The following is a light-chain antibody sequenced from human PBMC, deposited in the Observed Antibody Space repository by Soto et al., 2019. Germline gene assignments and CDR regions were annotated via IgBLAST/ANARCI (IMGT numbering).Light chain of an antibody. CDR3: QQYSDTWT. V-gene: IGKV1-5*03. CDR2: KAS. CDR1: QSISNW. Sequence: DIQMTQSPSTLSASVGDRVTITCRASQSISNWLACYQQKPGTAPNLLINKASTLQSGVPSRFSGSGSGTDITLTISSLQPDDSATYYCQQYSDTWTFGQGTKVEIK. J-gene: IGKJ1*01.